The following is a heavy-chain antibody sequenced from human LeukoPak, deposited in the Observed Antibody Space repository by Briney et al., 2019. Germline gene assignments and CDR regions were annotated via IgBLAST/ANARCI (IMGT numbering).Heavy chain of an antibody. J-gene: IGHJ4*02. CDR3: ARDLGGRNFDY. D-gene: IGHD3-10*01. V-gene: IGHV3-48*04. CDR1: GFTFSSYS. Sequence: GGSLRLSCAASGFTFSSYSMNRVRQAPGKGLEWVSYISSSSSTIYYADSVKGRFTISRDNAKNSLYLQMNSLRAEDTAVYYCARDLGGRNFDYWGQGTLVTVSS. CDR2: ISSSSSTI.